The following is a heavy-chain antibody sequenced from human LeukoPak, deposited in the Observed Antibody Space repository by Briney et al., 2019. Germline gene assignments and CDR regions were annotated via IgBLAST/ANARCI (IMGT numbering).Heavy chain of an antibody. D-gene: IGHD3-9*01. Sequence: AESLKISWKASGYSFTSYLIGWVRQMPGKRLEWMGIIYPGDSDTRYNPSFQGQVTISADKSISTAYLQWSSLKASDTAMYYCARSPSGYFDWLALYHWGQGTLVTVPS. CDR3: ARSPSGYFDWLALYH. CDR1: GYSFTSYL. V-gene: IGHV5-51*01. CDR2: IYPGDSDT. J-gene: IGHJ5*02.